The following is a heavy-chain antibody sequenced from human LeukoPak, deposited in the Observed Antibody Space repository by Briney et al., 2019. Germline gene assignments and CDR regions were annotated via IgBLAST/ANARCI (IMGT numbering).Heavy chain of an antibody. CDR1: GLSFSDYS. CDR3: ATVWLTAPYFDN. J-gene: IGHJ4*02. CDR2: ISSTGNPR. D-gene: IGHD6-19*01. V-gene: IGHV3-48*01. Sequence: GGSLRLSCTASGLSFSDYSMNWVRQAPGKGLEWVSYISSTGNPRHYAESVEGRFTISRDNAKNSLYLQMNSLRAEDTAVYYCATVWLTAPYFDNWGQGTLVTVSS.